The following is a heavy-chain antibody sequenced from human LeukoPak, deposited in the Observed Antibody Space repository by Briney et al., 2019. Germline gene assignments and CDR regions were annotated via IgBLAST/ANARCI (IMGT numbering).Heavy chain of an antibody. CDR3: ARDFRIAAHYFDY. CDR1: GYTFTGYY. Sequence: AASVKVPCKASGYTFTGYYMHWVRQAPGQGLEWMGWINPNSGGTNYAQKFQGRVTMTRDTSISTAYVELSRLRSDDTAVYYCARDFRIAAHYFDYWGQGTLVTVSS. D-gene: IGHD6-13*01. CDR2: INPNSGGT. V-gene: IGHV1-2*02. J-gene: IGHJ4*02.